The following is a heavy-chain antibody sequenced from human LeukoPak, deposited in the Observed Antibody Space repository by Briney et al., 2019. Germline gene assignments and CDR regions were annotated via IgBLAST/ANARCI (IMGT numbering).Heavy chain of an antibody. CDR3: ARRVAAAGTEAFDI. CDR1: GGTFSSYA. V-gene: IGHV1-69*13. Sequence: ASVKVSCKASGGTFSSYAISWVRQAPGQGLEWMGGIIPIFGTANYAQKFQGRVTITADESTSTAYMELSSLRSEDTAVYYCARRVAAAGTEAFDIWGQGTMVTVSS. J-gene: IGHJ3*02. D-gene: IGHD6-13*01. CDR2: IIPIFGTA.